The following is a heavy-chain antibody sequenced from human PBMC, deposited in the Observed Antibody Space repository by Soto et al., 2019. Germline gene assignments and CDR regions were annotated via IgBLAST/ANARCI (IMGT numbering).Heavy chain of an antibody. V-gene: IGHV3-7*03. CDR2: IKQDESEK. CDR3: ASDRFRGTYYLRGVTYFFEE. J-gene: IGHJ4*02. D-gene: IGHD1-26*01. CDR1: GFTSSNFG. Sequence: PGGSLRLSCEASGFTSSNFGMSWVRQAPGKGLEWVANIKQDESEKNYLDSVKGRFTISRDNAKNSLYLQMNSLRAEDTAVYYCASDRFRGTYYLRGVTYFFEEWGQGAPVTVSS.